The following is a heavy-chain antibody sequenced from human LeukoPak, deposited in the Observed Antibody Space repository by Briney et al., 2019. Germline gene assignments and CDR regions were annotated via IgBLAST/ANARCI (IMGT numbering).Heavy chain of an antibody. CDR2: IYYSGGT. CDR1: GGSISSNGYY. D-gene: IGHD1-1*01. Sequence: SETLSLTCTVSGGSISSNGYYWAWFRQHPGKGLEWIGSIYYSGGTYYNPSLKSRVTISIDTSKNQFSLKLRSVTAADTAVYYCARDGNALWGQGTLVTVSS. V-gene: IGHV4-39*07. CDR3: ARDGNAL. J-gene: IGHJ4*02.